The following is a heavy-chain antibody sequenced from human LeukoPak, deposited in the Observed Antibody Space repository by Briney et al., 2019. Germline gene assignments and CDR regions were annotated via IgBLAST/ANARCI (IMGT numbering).Heavy chain of an antibody. CDR3: AGDGGMGPYVVRGVPVDY. CDR1: GFTFSNYG. V-gene: IGHV3-33*01. Sequence: GGSLRLSCAASGFTFSNYGMQWVRQAPGKGLEWVALIWYDGSNEYYADSVRGRFTISRDNSKNTLYLQMNSLRADDTAVYYCAGDGGMGPYVVRGVPVDYWGQGTLVTVSS. D-gene: IGHD3-10*01. J-gene: IGHJ4*02. CDR2: IWYDGSNE.